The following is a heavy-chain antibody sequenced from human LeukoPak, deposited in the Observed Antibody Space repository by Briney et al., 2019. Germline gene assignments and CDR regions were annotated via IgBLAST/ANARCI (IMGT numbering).Heavy chain of an antibody. Sequence: GGALRLSCAAPVFTFEYYGMSWVRQAPGKGLELVPGINWNGGSTGYADSVKGRFTISRDNAKNSLYLQMNSLRAEDTALYYCARGTLKAAATDFDYWGQGTLVTVSS. CDR1: VFTFEYYG. J-gene: IGHJ4*02. V-gene: IGHV3-20*04. CDR3: ARGTLKAAATDFDY. D-gene: IGHD6-13*01. CDR2: INWNGGST.